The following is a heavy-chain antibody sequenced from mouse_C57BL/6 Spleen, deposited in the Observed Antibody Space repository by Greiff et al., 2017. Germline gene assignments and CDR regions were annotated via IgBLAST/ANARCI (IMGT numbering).Heavy chain of an antibody. CDR2: ISGGGGNT. CDR3: ARDDGYYSWFAY. V-gene: IGHV5-9*01. J-gene: IGHJ3*01. D-gene: IGHD2-3*01. Sequence: DVMLVESGGGLVKPGGSLKLSCAASGFTFSSYTMSWVRQTPEKRLEWVATISGGGGNTYYPDSVKGRFTISSDNAKNTLYLQMSSLRSEDTALYYCARDDGYYSWFAYWGQGTLVTVSA. CDR1: GFTFSSYT.